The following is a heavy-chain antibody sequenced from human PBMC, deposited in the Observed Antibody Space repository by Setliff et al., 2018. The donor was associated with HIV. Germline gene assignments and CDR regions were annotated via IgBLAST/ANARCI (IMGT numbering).Heavy chain of an antibody. CDR1: GVSLSSDNYY. CDR2: IYYSGTT. V-gene: IGHV4-31*03. J-gene: IGHJ6*03. Sequence: SETLSLTSTVSGVSLSSDNYYWTWIRQSPGKGLEWIGHIYYSGTTQYTPSLQSRVSVSVDRSKNQFSLRLRPVTVADTAVYYCARLNGDYPSYYYLDVWGKGTTVTVS. D-gene: IGHD4-17*01. CDR3: ARLNGDYPSYYYLDV.